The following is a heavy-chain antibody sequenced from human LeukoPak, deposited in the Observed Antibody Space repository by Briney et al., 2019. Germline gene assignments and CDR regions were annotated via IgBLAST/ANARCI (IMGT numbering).Heavy chain of an antibody. CDR1: GFTFSSYA. J-gene: IGHJ6*02. CDR3: ARGLYYYYGMDV. V-gene: IGHV3-30-3*01. Sequence: PGRSLRLSCAASGFTFSSYAMHWVRQAPGKGLEWVAVISYDGSNKYYADSVKGRFTISRDNSKNTLYLQMNSLRAEDTAVYYCARGLYYYYGMDVWGQGTTVTVSS. CDR2: ISYDGSNK.